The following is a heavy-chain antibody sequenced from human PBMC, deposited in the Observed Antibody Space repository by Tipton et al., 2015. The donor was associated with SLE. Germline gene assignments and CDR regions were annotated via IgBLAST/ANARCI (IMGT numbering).Heavy chain of an antibody. Sequence: QLVQSGAEVKKPGSSVKVSCRASGTIFTNYAISWVRQAPGQGLEWMGGIIPLFGTPNYAQKFQGRVTITTDESTSSTYMELSSLRSEDTALYYCARAPRIYYYYYMDVWGNGTTVTVSS. CDR1: GTIFTNYA. J-gene: IGHJ6*03. CDR3: ARAPRIYYYYYMDV. V-gene: IGHV1-69*05. CDR2: IIPLFGTP.